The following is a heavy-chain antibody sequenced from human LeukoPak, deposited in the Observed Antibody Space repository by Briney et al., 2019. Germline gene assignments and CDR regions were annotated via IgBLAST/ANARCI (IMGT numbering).Heavy chain of an antibody. J-gene: IGHJ4*02. CDR2: IYTSGST. V-gene: IGHV4-61*02. Sequence: SETLSLTCTVSGGSISSGSYYWSWIRQPAGKGLEWIGRIYTSGSTNYNPSLKSRVTISADTSKNQFSLKLSSVTAADTAVYYCAGVEMATIRYWGQGTLVTVSS. D-gene: IGHD5-24*01. CDR3: AGVEMATIRY. CDR1: GGSISSGSYY.